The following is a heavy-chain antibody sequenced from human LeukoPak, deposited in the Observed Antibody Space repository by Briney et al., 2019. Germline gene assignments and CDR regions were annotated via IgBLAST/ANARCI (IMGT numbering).Heavy chain of an antibody. CDR3: ASYEVGYYDYVWGSPSFDY. CDR2: IIPIFGTA. D-gene: IGHD3-16*01. V-gene: IGHV1-69*13. J-gene: IGHJ4*02. Sequence: GASVKVSCKASGGTFSSYAISWVRQAPGQGLEWMGGIIPIFGTANYAQKFQGRVTITADESTSTAYMELSSLRSEDTAVYYCASYEVGYYDYVWGSPSFDYWGQGTLVTVSS. CDR1: GGTFSSYA.